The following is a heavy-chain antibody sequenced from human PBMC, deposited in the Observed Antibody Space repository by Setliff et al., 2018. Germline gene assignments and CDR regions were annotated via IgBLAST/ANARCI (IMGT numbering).Heavy chain of an antibody. V-gene: IGHV1-69*05. CDR2: IIPIFGTT. D-gene: IGHD2-21*02. CDR1: GGAFSNYG. Sequence: SVQVSCKSSGGAFSNYGITWVRQAPGQGLEWMGGIIPIFGTTTYAQKFQGRVTITTDESTSTGYMELSSLRFEDTAVYYCARESVVVVTTTNYYYYMDVWGEGTTVTVSS. J-gene: IGHJ6*03. CDR3: ARESVVVVTTTNYYYYMDV.